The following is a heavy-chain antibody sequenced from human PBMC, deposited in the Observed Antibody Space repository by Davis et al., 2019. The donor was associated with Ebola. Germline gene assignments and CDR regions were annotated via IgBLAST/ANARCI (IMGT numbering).Heavy chain of an antibody. J-gene: IGHJ4*02. CDR1: GFTFTRYW. V-gene: IGHV3-7*03. D-gene: IGHD3-9*01. CDR2: IKQDGSEK. CDR3: AREIEYYEILTGYFPY. Sequence: PGGSLRLSCAASGFTFTRYWMSWVRQAPGKGLEWVANIKQDGSEKYYVDSVKGRFTISRDNAKNSLYLQMNSLRAEDTAVYYCAREIEYYEILTGYFPYWGQGTLVTVSS.